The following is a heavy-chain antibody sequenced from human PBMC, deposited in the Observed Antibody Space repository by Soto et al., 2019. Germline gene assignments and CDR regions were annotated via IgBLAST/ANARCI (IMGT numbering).Heavy chain of an antibody. Sequence: GGALRLSCAASGFTFNSHGMHWVRQAPGKGLEWVAVISYDGSNKYYTDSVKGRFTISRDNSKTSLYLQMNSLRAEDTAVYYCARVGGSSSYAFDIWGQGTMVTVSS. D-gene: IGHD6-6*01. V-gene: IGHV3-30*03. CDR3: ARVGGSSSYAFDI. J-gene: IGHJ3*02. CDR2: ISYDGSNK. CDR1: GFTFNSHG.